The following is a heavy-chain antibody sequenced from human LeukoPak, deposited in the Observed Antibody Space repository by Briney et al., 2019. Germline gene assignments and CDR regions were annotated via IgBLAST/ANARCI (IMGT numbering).Heavy chain of an antibody. CDR1: GVSVSDGNYY. D-gene: IGHD5-24*01. CDR2: MFYAEST. V-gene: IGHV4-61*01. J-gene: IGHJ4*02. CDR3: ARQLLPAAGGGGYFDS. Sequence: KASETLSLTCTVSGVSVSDGNYYWSWIRQPPGKGLEWIGYMFYAESTKYNPSLNSRVTISVDRSKNQVSLNLTSVTAADAAVYYCARQLLPAAGGGGYFDSWGQGTLVTVSS.